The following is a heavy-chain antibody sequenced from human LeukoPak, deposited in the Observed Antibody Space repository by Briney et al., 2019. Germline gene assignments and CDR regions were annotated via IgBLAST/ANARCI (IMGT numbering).Heavy chain of an antibody. Sequence: GGSLRLSCAASGFTFSGYSMTWVRQAPGKGLEWVSSISSSSSYIYYADSVKGRFTISRDNAKNSLYLQMNSLRAEDTAVYYCARDRGFEYSDTGSFDYWGQGTLVTVSS. CDR1: GFTFSGYS. CDR3: ARDRGFEYSDTGSFDY. V-gene: IGHV3-21*01. D-gene: IGHD6-6*01. J-gene: IGHJ4*02. CDR2: ISSSSSYI.